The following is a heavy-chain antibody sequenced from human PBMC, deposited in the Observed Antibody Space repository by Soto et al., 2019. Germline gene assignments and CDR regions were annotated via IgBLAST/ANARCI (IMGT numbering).Heavy chain of an antibody. CDR3: ARDLSDIVVVPAALNWFDP. D-gene: IGHD2-2*01. CDR2: TYYRSKWYN. CDR1: GDSVSSNSAA. V-gene: IGHV6-1*01. J-gene: IGHJ5*02. Sequence: SQALSLPCAISGDSVSSNSAACNLIRHSPSRGLEWLGRTYYRSKWYNDYAVSVKSRITINPDTSKNQFSLQLNSVTPEDTAVYYCARDLSDIVVVPAALNWFDPWGQGTLVTVSS.